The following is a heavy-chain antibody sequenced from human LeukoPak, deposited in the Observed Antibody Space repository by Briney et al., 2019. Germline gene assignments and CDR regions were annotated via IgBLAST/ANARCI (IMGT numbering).Heavy chain of an antibody. J-gene: IGHJ4*02. D-gene: IGHD3-22*01. V-gene: IGHV1-3*01. CDR2: INAGNGDT. Sequence: GASVKVSCKASGYTFSSYAMHWVRQAPGQRLEWMGWINAGNGDTKYSQSFQGRVTITRDTSASTAYMELNSLRSEDTAVYYCARNRHYYDCSGYYYDYFDYWGQGALVTVSS. CDR3: ARNRHYYDCSGYYYDYFDY. CDR1: GYTFSSYA.